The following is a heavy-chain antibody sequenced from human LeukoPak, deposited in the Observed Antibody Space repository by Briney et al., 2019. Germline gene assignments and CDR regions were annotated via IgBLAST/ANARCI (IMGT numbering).Heavy chain of an antibody. D-gene: IGHD3-22*01. J-gene: IGHJ4*02. CDR3: ARQTLDYYDSSGYFGYYFDY. Sequence: KPSETLSLTCTVSGGSISSYYWSWIRQPPGKGLEWIGYIYYSGSTNYNPSLKSRVTISVDTSKNQFSLKLSSVTAADTAVYYCARQTLDYYDSSGYFGYYFDYWGQGTLVTVSS. V-gene: IGHV4-59*01. CDR1: GGSISSYY. CDR2: IYYSGST.